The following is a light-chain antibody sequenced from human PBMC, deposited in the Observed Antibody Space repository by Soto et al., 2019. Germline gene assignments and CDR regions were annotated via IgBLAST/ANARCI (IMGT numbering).Light chain of an antibody. CDR1: QTISSW. Sequence: DIQMTQSPSTLSASLGDRVTISCRASQTISSWLAWYQQKPGKAPKLLIYEASTLESGVPSRFSGSGSGTEFTLTITSLQPDDFAIYFCQQHKTYPWKFGHGTKVEIK. CDR3: QQHKTYPWK. J-gene: IGKJ1*01. V-gene: IGKV1-5*03. CDR2: EAS.